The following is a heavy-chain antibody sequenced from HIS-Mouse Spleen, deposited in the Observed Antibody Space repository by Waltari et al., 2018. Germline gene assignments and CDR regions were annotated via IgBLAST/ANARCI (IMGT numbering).Heavy chain of an antibody. CDR3: ARCSPVVPAASSLDY. D-gene: IGHD2-2*01. J-gene: IGHJ4*02. CDR1: GGTFSSYA. CDR2: ISPIVGIP. V-gene: IGHV1-69*04. Sequence: QVQLVQSGAEVKKPGSSVKVSCKASGGTFSSYAISWVRQAPGQGLEWMGRISPIVGIPSSSQKVHGRVPMTADKSTRTAYMGLSSLRSEDTAVYYCARCSPVVPAASSLDYWGQGTLVTVSA.